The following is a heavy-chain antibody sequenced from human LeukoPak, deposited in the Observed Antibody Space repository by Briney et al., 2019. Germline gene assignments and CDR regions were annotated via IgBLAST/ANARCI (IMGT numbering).Heavy chain of an antibody. V-gene: IGHV4-59*08. CDR2: IYYTWVT. J-gene: IGHJ4*02. CDR1: GDSISSSY. D-gene: IGHD4-17*01. Sequence: SETLSLTCTVSGDSISSSYWSWIRQPPGRGLEWIGYIYYTWVTSYSPSLKSRVTISVDTSRNEFSLRLSSVTAADTAVYYCARQKPVSPTTAYYFDYWGQGTLVTVSS. CDR3: ARQKPVSPTTAYYFDY.